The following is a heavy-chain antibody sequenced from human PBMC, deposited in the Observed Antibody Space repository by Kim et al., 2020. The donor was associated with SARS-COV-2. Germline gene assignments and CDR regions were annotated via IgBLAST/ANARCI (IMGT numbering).Heavy chain of an antibody. V-gene: IGHV3-23*01. Sequence: SDDRVEGRFPISEDNAKTTLYLQMNSLRAEDTAVNYCANSGAAAAVWFDPWGQGTLVTVSS. D-gene: IGHD6-13*01. CDR3: ANSGAAAAVWFDP. J-gene: IGHJ5*02.